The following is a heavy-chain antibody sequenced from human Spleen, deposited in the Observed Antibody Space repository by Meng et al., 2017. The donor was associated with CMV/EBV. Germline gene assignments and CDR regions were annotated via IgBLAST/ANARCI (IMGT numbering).Heavy chain of an antibody. D-gene: IGHD6-13*01. CDR1: GFTFSVYA. Sequence: GGSLRLSCAASGFTFSVYAMHWVSQAPGKGLEWVAFIRFDASNKVYANSVKGRFTISRDNSKNTLYLQMNSLRAEDTAVYYCSKVPTVAAAGTSVMYYYGMDVWGQGTTVTVSS. CDR3: SKVPTVAAAGTSVMYYYGMDV. J-gene: IGHJ6*02. CDR2: IRFDASNK. V-gene: IGHV3-30*02.